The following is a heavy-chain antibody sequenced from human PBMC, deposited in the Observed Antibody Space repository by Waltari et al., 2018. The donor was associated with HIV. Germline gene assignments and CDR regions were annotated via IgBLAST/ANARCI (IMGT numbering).Heavy chain of an antibody. CDR1: GFTVSSNY. D-gene: IGHD3-10*01. Sequence: EVQLVESGGGLVQPGGSLRLSCAASGFTVSSNYMSWVRQAPGKGLVWVPVYYSGGSTYCADSVKGRFTISRHNSKNTLYLQMNSLRAEDTAVYYCARGGKGSVSYCLFDYWGQGTLVTVSS. CDR3: ARGGKGSVSYCLFDY. V-gene: IGHV3-53*04. J-gene: IGHJ4*02. CDR2: YYSGGST.